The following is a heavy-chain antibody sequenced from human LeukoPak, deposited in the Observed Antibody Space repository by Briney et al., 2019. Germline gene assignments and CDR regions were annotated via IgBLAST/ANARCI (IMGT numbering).Heavy chain of an antibody. CDR2: ISGSGGST. Sequence: GGSLRLSCAASGFTFSSYAMSWVRQAPGKGLEWVSAISGSGGSTYYADSVKGRFTTSRDNSKNTLYLQMNSLRAEDTAVYYCAKGTAIIVVVTAGDYWGQGTLVTVSS. V-gene: IGHV3-23*01. J-gene: IGHJ4*02. D-gene: IGHD2-21*02. CDR3: AKGTAIIVVVTAGDY. CDR1: GFTFSSYA.